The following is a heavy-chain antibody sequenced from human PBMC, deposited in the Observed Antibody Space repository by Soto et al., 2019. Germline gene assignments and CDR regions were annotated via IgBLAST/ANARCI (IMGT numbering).Heavy chain of an antibody. CDR1: GGSISSSSYY. J-gene: IGHJ4*02. V-gene: IGHV4-39*01. CDR2: IYYSGST. D-gene: IGHD6-13*01. Sequence: SETLSLTCTVSGGSISSSSYYWGWIRQPPGKGLEWIGSIYYSGSTYYNPSLKSRVTISVDTSKNQFSLKLSSVTAADTAVYYCARAGAPVFYSSSWHFDYWGQGTLVTVSS. CDR3: ARAGAPVFYSSSWHFDY.